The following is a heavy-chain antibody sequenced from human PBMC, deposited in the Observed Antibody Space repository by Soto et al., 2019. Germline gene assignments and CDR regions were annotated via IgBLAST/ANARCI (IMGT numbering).Heavy chain of an antibody. CDR2: IKQDGSEK. Sequence: QTGGSLRLSCAASGFTFSNYWMSWVRQAPGKGLEWVASIKQDGSEKYYVDSVKGRFTISRDNTKNSLYLQMNSLRAEDTAMYYCARGTSFDFDDNAYYAHWGQGTLVTVSS. V-gene: IGHV3-7*03. J-gene: IGHJ4*02. D-gene: IGHD3-22*01. CDR3: ARGTSFDFDDNAYYAH. CDR1: GFTFSNYW.